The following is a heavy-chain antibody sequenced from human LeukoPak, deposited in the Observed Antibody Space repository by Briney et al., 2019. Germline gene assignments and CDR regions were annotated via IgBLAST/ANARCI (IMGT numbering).Heavy chain of an antibody. CDR2: ISSRSSYI. CDR1: GFTFSSYR. Sequence: PGGSLRLSCAASGFTFSSYRMNWVRQAPGKGLEWVSSISSRSSYIYYADSVKGRFTISRDNAKNSLYLQMNSLRAEDTAVYYCAREEQLERLDWGQGTPVTVSS. D-gene: IGHD1-1*01. V-gene: IGHV3-21*01. J-gene: IGHJ4*02. CDR3: AREEQLERLD.